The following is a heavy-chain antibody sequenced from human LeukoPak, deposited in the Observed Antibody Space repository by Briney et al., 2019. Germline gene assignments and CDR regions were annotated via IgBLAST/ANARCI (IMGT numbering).Heavy chain of an antibody. CDR3: ARAGGYASSWAY. Sequence: GGSLRLSCAASAFTFSSYWMSWVRQAPGKGLEWVANIKQDGSEKSYVDSVKGRFTISRDNAKNSLDLQMNSLRAEDTAVYYCARAGGYASSWAYWGQGTLVTVSS. CDR1: AFTFSSYW. CDR2: IKQDGSEK. J-gene: IGHJ4*02. V-gene: IGHV3-7*01. D-gene: IGHD5-12*01.